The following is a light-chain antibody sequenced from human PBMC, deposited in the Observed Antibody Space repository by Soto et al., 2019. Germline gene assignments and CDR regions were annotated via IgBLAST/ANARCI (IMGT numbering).Light chain of an antibody. CDR3: CAYAGSGTSYV. CDR1: SSDIGSYNL. J-gene: IGLJ1*01. V-gene: IGLV2-23*01. CDR2: EGG. Sequence: QSVLTQPASVSGSPGQSITISCTGISSDIGSYNLVSWYQQHPGKAPKVMIYEGGKRPLGFSNRFSGSKSGNTASLTISGLQAEDEADYYCCAYAGSGTSYVFGTGTKVIVL.